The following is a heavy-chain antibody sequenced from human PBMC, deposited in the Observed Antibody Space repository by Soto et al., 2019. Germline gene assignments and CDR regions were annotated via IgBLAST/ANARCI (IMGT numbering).Heavy chain of an antibody. CDR2: FYHTGSI. D-gene: IGHD5-18*01. V-gene: IGHV4-30-2*01. J-gene: IGHJ4*02. Sequence: QVQLQESGSGLVKPSQTLSLTCAVSGGSISSGDYSWNWIRQPPGKGLEWIGYFYHTGSIFYNPSLGIRVTVSVDRAKNQFSLNLSSVTAADTAVYFCARGLREYIYATGPGYFDYWGQGALVTVSS. CDR1: GGSISSGDYS. CDR3: ARGLREYIYATGPGYFDY.